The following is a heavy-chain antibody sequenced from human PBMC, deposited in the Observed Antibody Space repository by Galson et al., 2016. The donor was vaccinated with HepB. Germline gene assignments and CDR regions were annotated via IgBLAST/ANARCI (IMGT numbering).Heavy chain of an antibody. CDR2: ISDSGSST. V-gene: IGHV3-23*01. Sequence: SLRLSCAASGFIFSTYAMGWVRQAPGKGLEWISAISDSGSSTYYANPVKGRFTISRDHSQNTLYLQMNSLRVEDTALYYCVKEFVATGAVVGDYWGQVALVTISS. CDR1: GFIFSTYA. D-gene: IGHD2-21*01. J-gene: IGHJ4*02. CDR3: VKEFVATGAVVGDY.